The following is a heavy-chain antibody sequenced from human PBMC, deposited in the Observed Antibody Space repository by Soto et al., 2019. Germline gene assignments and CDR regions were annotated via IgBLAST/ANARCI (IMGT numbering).Heavy chain of an antibody. V-gene: IGHV1-8*01. CDR2: MNPNSGNT. D-gene: IGHD3-3*01. Sequence: ASVQVSCKASGYTFTSYDINWVRQATGQGLEWMGWMNPNSGNTGYAQKFQGRVTMTRNTSISTAYMELSSLRSEDTAVYFCARTYYDFWSGYWPYVDYWGQGTLVTVSS. CDR3: ARTYYDFWSGYWPYVDY. CDR1: GYTFTSYD. J-gene: IGHJ4*02.